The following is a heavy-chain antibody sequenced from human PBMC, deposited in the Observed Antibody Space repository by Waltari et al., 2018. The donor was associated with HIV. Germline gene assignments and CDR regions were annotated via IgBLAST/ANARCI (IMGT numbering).Heavy chain of an antibody. CDR1: GGSFIDSH. CDR2: INHSGRT. Sequence: QVHLQQWGAGLLQASESLSLTFAVYGGSFIDSHCNWIRQYPGKGLQWIADINHSGRTSYNPSLKDRVTISVDTAKNQFSLTLRAVTGADSGLYFCAGEARKRIRQGGINWFDPWGQGTSVTVLS. D-gene: IGHD2-21*01. V-gene: IGHV4-34*02. CDR3: AGEARKRIRQGGINWFDP. J-gene: IGHJ5*02.